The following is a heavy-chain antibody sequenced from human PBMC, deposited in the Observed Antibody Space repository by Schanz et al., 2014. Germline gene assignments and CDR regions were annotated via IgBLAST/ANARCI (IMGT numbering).Heavy chain of an antibody. J-gene: IGHJ5*02. CDR3: ARDLEGYDGGGGGFDP. D-gene: IGHD2-21*01. CDR2: IWYDGSNK. CDR1: GFIFSSYG. V-gene: IGHV3-33*01. Sequence: VQLLESGGGLVQPGGSLRLSCAASGFIFSSYGLHWVRQAPGKGLEWVAFIWYDGSNKYYADSVKGRFTISRDNSKNTLYLQMNSLRAEDTSVYFCARDLEGYDGGGGGFDPWGQGTLVTVSS.